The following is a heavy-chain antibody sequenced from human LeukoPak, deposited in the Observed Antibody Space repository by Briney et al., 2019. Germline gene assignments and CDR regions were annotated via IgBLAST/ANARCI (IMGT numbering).Heavy chain of an antibody. Sequence: SETLSLTCTVSGGSTSSSSFYWGWIRQPPGKGLECIGRISYSGRTYYNPSLQSRVTISVDTSQNHFSLRLSSVTAADTAVYYCARHTGLGVVSPYFDSWGQGVLVTVSS. J-gene: IGHJ4*02. CDR1: GGSTSSSSFY. CDR3: ARHTGLGVVSPYFDS. CDR2: ISYSGRT. V-gene: IGHV4-39*01. D-gene: IGHD2-21*01.